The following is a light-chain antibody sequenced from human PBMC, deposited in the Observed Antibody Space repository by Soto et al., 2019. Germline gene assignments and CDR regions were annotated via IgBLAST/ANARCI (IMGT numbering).Light chain of an antibody. CDR3: QQYGSSLGYT. CDR1: QSVSSSY. Sequence: EIVLTQSPGTLSLSPGERATLSCRASQSVSSSYLVWYQQKPGQAPRLLIYGASSRATGIPDRFSGSGSGTGFTLTISRLEPEDFAVYYCQQYGSSLGYTFGQGTKLEIK. J-gene: IGKJ2*01. V-gene: IGKV3-20*01. CDR2: GAS.